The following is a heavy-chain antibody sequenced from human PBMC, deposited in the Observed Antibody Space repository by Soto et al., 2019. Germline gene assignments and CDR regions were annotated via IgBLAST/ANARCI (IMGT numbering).Heavy chain of an antibody. V-gene: IGHV3-7*01. Sequence: EVQLVESGGGLVQPGGSLRLSCAASGFTFSRYWMSWVRQAPGKGLEWVANIKEDGSEKYYVDSVTGRFTISRDNAKNSLFLQMNSLRADDTAVYYCARGGAPGAGDYWGQGTLDTVSS. CDR3: ARGGAPGAGDY. CDR1: GFTFSRYW. CDR2: IKEDGSEK. D-gene: IGHD6-13*01. J-gene: IGHJ4*02.